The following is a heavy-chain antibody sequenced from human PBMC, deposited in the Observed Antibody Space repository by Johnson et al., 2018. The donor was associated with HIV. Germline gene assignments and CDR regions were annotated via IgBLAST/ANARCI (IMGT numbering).Heavy chain of an antibody. D-gene: IGHD3-22*01. CDR2: IKSKTDGGTT. V-gene: IGHV3-15*01. CDR3: TTEFVRDSCGYSI. J-gene: IGHJ3*02. Sequence: VQLMESGGGLVKPGGSLRLSCAASGFTFSNAWMSWVRQAPGKGLEWVVRIKSKTDGGTTDDAAPVKGRITISRDDSKNTLYLQMNSLKTEDTVVYYCTTEFVRDSCGYSIWGQGTMVTVSS. CDR1: GFTFSNAW.